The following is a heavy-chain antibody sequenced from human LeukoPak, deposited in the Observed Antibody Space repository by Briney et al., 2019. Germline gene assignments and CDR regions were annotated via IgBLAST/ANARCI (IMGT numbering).Heavy chain of an antibody. V-gene: IGHV1-18*01. CDR1: GYTFTSYG. CDR2: ISAYNGNT. D-gene: IGHD6-19*01. J-gene: IGHJ5*02. Sequence: GASVKVSCKASGYTFTSYGISWVRQAPGQGLEWMGWISAYNGNTNYAQKLQGRVTMTTDTSTSTAYMELRSLRSDDTAVYYCARVGIDGNPVAGTRVASWLFDPWGQGTLVTVSS. CDR3: ARVGIDGNPVAGTRVASWLFDP.